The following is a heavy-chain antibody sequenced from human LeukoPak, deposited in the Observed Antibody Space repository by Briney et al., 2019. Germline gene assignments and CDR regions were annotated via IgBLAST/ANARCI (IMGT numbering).Heavy chain of an antibody. V-gene: IGHV4-34*01. Sequence: SETLSLTCAVYGGSFSGYYWSWIRQPPGKGLEWIGEINHSGSTNYNPSLKSRVTISVDTSKNQFSLKLSSVTAADTAVYYCARDHIVGAYYFDYWGQGTLVTVSS. CDR2: INHSGST. CDR3: ARDHIVGAYYFDY. J-gene: IGHJ4*02. D-gene: IGHD1-26*01. CDR1: GGSFSGYY.